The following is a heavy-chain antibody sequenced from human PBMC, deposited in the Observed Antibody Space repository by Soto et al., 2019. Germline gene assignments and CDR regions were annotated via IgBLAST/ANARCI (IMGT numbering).Heavy chain of an antibody. V-gene: IGHV3-33*01. Sequence: GGSLRLSCAASGFTFSSYGMHWVRQAPGKGLEWVAVIWYDGSNKYYADSVKGRFTISRDNSKNTLYLQMNSLRAEDTAVYYCAIGLATYYYYGMDVWGQGTTVTVSS. CDR3: AIGLATYYYYGMDV. CDR2: IWYDGSNK. J-gene: IGHJ6*02. CDR1: GFTFSSYG. D-gene: IGHD6-19*01.